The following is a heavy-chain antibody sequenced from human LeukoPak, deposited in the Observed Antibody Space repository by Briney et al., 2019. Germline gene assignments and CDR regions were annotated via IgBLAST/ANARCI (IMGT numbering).Heavy chain of an antibody. J-gene: IGHJ4*02. Sequence: SQTLSLTCTVSGGSISSGGYYWSWIRQHPGKGLEWIGYIYYSGSTYYNPSLKSRVTIAVDTSKNQFSLRLSSVTAARTAVYYCAIEVRAAGASDYWGQGTLSPSPQ. CDR3: AIEVRAAGASDY. D-gene: IGHD6-13*01. CDR2: IYYSGST. V-gene: IGHV4-31*03. CDR1: GGSISSGGYY.